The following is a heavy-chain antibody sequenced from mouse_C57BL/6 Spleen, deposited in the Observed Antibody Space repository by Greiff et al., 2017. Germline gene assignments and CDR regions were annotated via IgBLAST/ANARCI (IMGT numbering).Heavy chain of an antibody. CDR2: IDPNSGGT. D-gene: IGHD2-3*01. CDR1: GYTFTSYW. CDR3: ARQLYDDREIALEY. J-gene: IGHJ4*01. Sequence: VKLQQPGAELVKPGASVKLSCTASGYTFTSYWMHWVKQRPGRGLEWIGRIDPNSGGTKYNEKFKSKVTLTVDKPSSTFYMQLSSLTSEDSAVYYCARQLYDDREIALEYWGQGTSVTVSS. V-gene: IGHV1-72*01.